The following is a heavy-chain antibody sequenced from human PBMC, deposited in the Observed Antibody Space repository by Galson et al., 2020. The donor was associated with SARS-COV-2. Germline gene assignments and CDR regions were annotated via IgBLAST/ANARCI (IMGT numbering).Heavy chain of an antibody. CDR2: IIPMYGAT. V-gene: IGHV1-69*13. CDR3: ARGDASVHLDTFDI. J-gene: IGHJ3*02. Sequence: SVKVSCKASGGTFRRFAMYWVRQAPGQGLEWMGRIIPMYGATSYAQKFQGRVTITADEATSTADMELSSLRSEDTAVYYCARGDASVHLDTFDIWGQGTKVTGSS. D-gene: IGHD1-1*01. CDR1: GGTFRRFA.